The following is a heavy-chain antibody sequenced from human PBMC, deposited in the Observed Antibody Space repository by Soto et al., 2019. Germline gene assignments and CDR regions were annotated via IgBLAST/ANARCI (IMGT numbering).Heavy chain of an antibody. D-gene: IGHD1-1*01. CDR2: IRSKANSYAT. V-gene: IGHV3-73*01. CDR3: TRHELNLETYYYGMDV. CDR1: RFTFRGSA. J-gene: IGHJ6*02. Sequence: GGSLRLSCAASRFTFRGSAMHWVRQDSGKGLEWVGRIRSKANSYATAYAASVKGRFTISRDDSKNTAYLQMNSLKTEDTAVYYCTRHELNLETYYYGMDVWGQGTTVTVSS.